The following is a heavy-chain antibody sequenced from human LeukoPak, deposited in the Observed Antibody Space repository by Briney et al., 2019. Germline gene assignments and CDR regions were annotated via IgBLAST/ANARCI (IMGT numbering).Heavy chain of an antibody. CDR3: ARDFSGSYLGDFDY. D-gene: IGHD1-26*01. CDR2: ISAYNGNT. Sequence: ASVKVSCKASGYTFTSYGISWVRQAPGQGLEWMGWISAYNGNTNYVQKLQGRVTMTTDTSTSTAYMELRSLRSDDTAVYYCARDFSGSYLGDFDYWGQGTLVTVSS. CDR1: GYTFTSYG. J-gene: IGHJ4*02. V-gene: IGHV1-18*01.